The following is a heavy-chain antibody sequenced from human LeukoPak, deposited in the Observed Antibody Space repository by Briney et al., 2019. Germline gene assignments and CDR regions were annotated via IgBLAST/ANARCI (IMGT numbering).Heavy chain of an antibody. Sequence: GGSLRLSCAASGFTLSTYSMNWVRQAPGKGLEWVSSISSGSTFIYYPDSLKGRFTISRDNAKNSLYLQMNSLRAEDTAVYYCAKDTTGIAVAGPFDYWGQGTLVTVSS. V-gene: IGHV3-21*04. CDR3: AKDTTGIAVAGPFDY. D-gene: IGHD6-19*01. CDR1: GFTLSTYS. J-gene: IGHJ4*02. CDR2: ISSGSTFI.